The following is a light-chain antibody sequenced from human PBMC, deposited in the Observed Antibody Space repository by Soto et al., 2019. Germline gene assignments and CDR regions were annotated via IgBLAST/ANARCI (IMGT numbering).Light chain of an antibody. CDR2: DVS. CDR1: SSDVGGYNY. Sequence: QSALTQPASVSGSPGQSITISCTGTSSDVGGYNYVSWYQQHPGKAPKLMIYDVSNRPSGVSNRFSGSKSGNTASLTISGLQAEDEADYYCSSYRSRSTLGVVFGGGTQLTVL. V-gene: IGLV2-14*01. J-gene: IGLJ2*01. CDR3: SSYRSRSTLGVV.